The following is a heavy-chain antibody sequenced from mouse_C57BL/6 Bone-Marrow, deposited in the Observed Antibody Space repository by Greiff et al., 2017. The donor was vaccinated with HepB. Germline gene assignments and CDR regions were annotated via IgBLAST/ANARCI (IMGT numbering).Heavy chain of an antibody. Sequence: QVQLQQPGAELVRPGSSVKLSCKASGYTFTSYWMHWVKQRPIQGLEWIGNIDPSDSETHYNQKFKDKATLTVDKSSSTAYMQLSSLTSEDSAVYYCARMEVLSAMDYWGQGTSVTVSS. CDR3: ARMEVLSAMDY. V-gene: IGHV1-52*01. J-gene: IGHJ4*01. CDR2: IDPSDSET. CDR1: GYTFTSYW.